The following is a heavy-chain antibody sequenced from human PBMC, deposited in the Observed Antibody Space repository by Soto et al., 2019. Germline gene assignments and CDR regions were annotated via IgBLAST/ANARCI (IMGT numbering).Heavy chain of an antibody. J-gene: IGHJ5*02. CDR3: ARNPRRITIFGVVTTNWFDP. D-gene: IGHD3-3*01. V-gene: IGHV4-4*02. CDR2: IYHSGST. Sequence: SETLSLTCAVSGGSISSSNWWSWVRQPPGKGLEWIGEIYHSGSTNYNPSLKSRVTISVDKSKNQFSLKLSSVTATDTAVYYCARNPRRITIFGVVTTNWFDPWGQGTLVTVSS. CDR1: GGSISSSNW.